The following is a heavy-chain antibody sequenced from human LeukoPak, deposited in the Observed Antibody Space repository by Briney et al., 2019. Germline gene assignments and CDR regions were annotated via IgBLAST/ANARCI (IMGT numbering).Heavy chain of an antibody. Sequence: SETLSLTCTVSGGSISSGGYYWSWIRQHPGKGLEWIGYIYYSGSTYYNPSLKSRVTISVDTSKNQFSLKLSSVTAADTAVYYCARDGAGAVAGTFVYWGQGTLVTVSS. CDR1: GGSISSGGYY. D-gene: IGHD6-19*01. CDR2: IYYSGST. J-gene: IGHJ4*02. CDR3: ARDGAGAVAGTFVY. V-gene: IGHV4-31*03.